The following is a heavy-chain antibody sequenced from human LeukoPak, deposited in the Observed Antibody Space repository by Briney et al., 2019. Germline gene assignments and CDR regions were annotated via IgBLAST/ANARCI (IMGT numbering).Heavy chain of an antibody. CDR2: ISSSSSYI. J-gene: IGHJ3*02. CDR3: AMGIYYDTQGAFDI. CDR1: GFTFSSYS. Sequence: GGSLRLSCAASGFTFSSYSMNWVRQAPGKGLEWVSSISSSSSYIYYADSVKGRFTISRDNAKNSLYLQMNSLRAEDTAVYYCAMGIYYDTQGAFDIWGQGTMVTVSS. D-gene: IGHD3-22*01. V-gene: IGHV3-21*04.